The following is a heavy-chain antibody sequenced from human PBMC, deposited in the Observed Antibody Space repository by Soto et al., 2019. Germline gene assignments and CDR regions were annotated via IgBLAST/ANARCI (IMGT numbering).Heavy chain of an antibody. CDR1: GFNFDNYG. Sequence: QVQLVESGGGVVQPGGSLRLSCQASGFNFDNYGMHWVRQAPGKGLEWVAVITYDGSFQYYADSVKGRFTISRDNSKNTLFLHLNTLKPEDTAVYHCAKDRVGGTFYTPLGLWGQGTLVTVSS. CDR2: ITYDGSFQ. D-gene: IGHD1-7*01. V-gene: IGHV3-30*18. J-gene: IGHJ4*02. CDR3: AKDRVGGTFYTPLGL.